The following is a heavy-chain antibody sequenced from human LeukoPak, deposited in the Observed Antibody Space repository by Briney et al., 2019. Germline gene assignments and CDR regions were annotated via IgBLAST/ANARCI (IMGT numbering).Heavy chain of an antibody. CDR3: ARADHIVVVTATYFDY. CDR1: GFTVSSNY. V-gene: IGHV3-53*01. Sequence: PGGSLRLSCAASGFTVSSNYMSWVRQAPGKGLEWVSVIYSGGSTYYADSVKGRFTISRDNSKNTLYLQMNSLRVEDTALYYCARADHIVVVTATYFDYWGQGTLVTVSS. CDR2: IYSGGST. J-gene: IGHJ4*02. D-gene: IGHD2-21*02.